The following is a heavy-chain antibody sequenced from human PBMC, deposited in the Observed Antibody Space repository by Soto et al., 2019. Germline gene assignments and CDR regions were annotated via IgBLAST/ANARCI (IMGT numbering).Heavy chain of an antibody. J-gene: IGHJ5*02. CDR1: GGSISSGDYY. CDR2: IYYSGST. Sequence: SETLSLTCTVSGGSISSGDYYWSWIRQPPGEGLEWIGYIYYSGSTYYNPSLNSRLTISVDTSKNQFSLKLSSVTAADTAVYYCARGLAPTIFGTVPTPNWFDPWGQGTLVTVS. V-gene: IGHV4-30-4*01. D-gene: IGHD3-3*01. CDR3: ARGLAPTIFGTVPTPNWFDP.